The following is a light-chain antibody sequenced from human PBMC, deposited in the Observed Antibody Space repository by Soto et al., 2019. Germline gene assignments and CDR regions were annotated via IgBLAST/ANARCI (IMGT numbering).Light chain of an antibody. CDR3: QQANSFPVT. CDR1: QGVSTW. V-gene: IGKV1D-12*01. Sequence: DIQMTQSPASVSASVGDRVTITCRASQGVSTWVAWFQQKPGQAPKLLIYAASVLQSGVPSRFRGSGSETEFTLTITRLQPEDSATYYCQQANSFPVTLGQGTNLEI. CDR2: AAS. J-gene: IGKJ2*01.